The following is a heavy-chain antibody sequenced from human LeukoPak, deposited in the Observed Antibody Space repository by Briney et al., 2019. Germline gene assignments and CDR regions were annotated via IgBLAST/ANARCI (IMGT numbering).Heavy chain of an antibody. CDR2: IYYSGST. CDR1: GGSISSYY. J-gene: IGHJ6*03. CDR3: ASSLYYDSSNYYYYMDV. D-gene: IGHD3-22*01. Sequence: SETLSLTWTVSGGSISSYYWSWIRQPRGKGLEWIGYIYYSGSTNYNPSLQGRVIISVDTSKNQFSLKLSSVTAADTAVYYCASSLYYDSSNYYYYMDVWGKGTTVTVSS. V-gene: IGHV4-59*01.